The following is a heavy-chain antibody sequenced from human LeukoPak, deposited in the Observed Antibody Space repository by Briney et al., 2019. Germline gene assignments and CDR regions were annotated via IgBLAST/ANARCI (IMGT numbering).Heavy chain of an antibody. Sequence: GGSLRLSCAASELSISNDWMSWVRQAPGKGLEWIARVKSKRAGETTDYAAPVRGRFTISRDDSENTLYLQMNSLKIEDTAVYFCTLIQGWGSGSYYRDYWGRGTLVTVSS. CDR3: TLIQGWGSGSYYRDY. V-gene: IGHV3-15*01. CDR2: VKSKRAGETT. D-gene: IGHD3-10*01. CDR1: ELSISNDW. J-gene: IGHJ4*02.